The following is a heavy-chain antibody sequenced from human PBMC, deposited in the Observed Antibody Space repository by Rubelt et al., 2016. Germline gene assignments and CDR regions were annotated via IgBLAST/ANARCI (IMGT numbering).Heavy chain of an antibody. CDR2: ISGSGGST. J-gene: IGHJ3*02. Sequence: EVQLLESGGGLVQPGGSLRLSCAASGFTFSSYAMSWVRQAPGKGLEWVSAISGSGGSTYYADSVKGRFTISRDKSKNTLYLEMNSLRAEDTSVYYCAKDRELLEAVDAFDIWGQGTMVTVSS. CDR3: AKDRELLEAVDAFDI. CDR1: GFTFSSYA. V-gene: IGHV3-23*01. D-gene: IGHD3-3*01.